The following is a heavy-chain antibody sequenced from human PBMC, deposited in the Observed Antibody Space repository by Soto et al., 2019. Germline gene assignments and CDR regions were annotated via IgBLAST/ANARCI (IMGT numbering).Heavy chain of an antibody. CDR1: GGTFSSYA. CDR2: IIPIFGTA. D-gene: IGHD1-1*01. CDR3: ARDQLGGGELNRFDS. J-gene: IGHJ4*02. Sequence: SVKVSCKASGGTFSSYAISWVRQAPGQGLEWMGGIIPIFGTANYAQKFQGRVTITADESTSTAYMELSSLRSEDTAVYYCARDQLGGGELNRFDSGGQGTLATAPS. V-gene: IGHV1-69*13.